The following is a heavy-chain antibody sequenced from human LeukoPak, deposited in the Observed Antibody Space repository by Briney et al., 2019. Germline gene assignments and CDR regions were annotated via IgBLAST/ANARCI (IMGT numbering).Heavy chain of an antibody. CDR1: GGTFSSYA. CDR3: ARGHWDIVVIPAALQAFDI. D-gene: IGHD2-2*01. V-gene: IGHV1-69*01. Sequence: SVKVSCKASGGTFSSYAISWVRQAPGQGLEWMGGIIPIFGTANYAQKFQGRVTITADESTSTAYMELSSLRSEDTAVYYCARGHWDIVVIPAALQAFDIWGQGTMVTVSS. J-gene: IGHJ3*02. CDR2: IIPIFGTA.